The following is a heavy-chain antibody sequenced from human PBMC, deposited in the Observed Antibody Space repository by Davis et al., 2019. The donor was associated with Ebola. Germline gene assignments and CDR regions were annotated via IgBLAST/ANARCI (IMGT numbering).Heavy chain of an antibody. CDR1: GYTFTSYD. CDR2: MNPNSGNT. Sequence: ASVKVSCKASGYTFTSYDINWVRQATGQGLEWMGWMNPNSGNTGYAQKFQGRVTMTRNTSISTAYMELSSLRSEDTAVYYCARGRKWKGSGSYNPNYDMDVWGQGTTVTVSS. V-gene: IGHV1-8*01. D-gene: IGHD3-10*01. J-gene: IGHJ6*02. CDR3: ARGRKWKGSGSYNPNYDMDV.